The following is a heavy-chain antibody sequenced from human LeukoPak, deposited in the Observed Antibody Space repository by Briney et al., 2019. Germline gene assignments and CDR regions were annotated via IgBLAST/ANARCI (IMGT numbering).Heavy chain of an antibody. CDR2: IYSGGST. J-gene: IGHJ5*02. V-gene: IGHV3-66*01. CDR1: GFTVSSNY. Sequence: GGSLRLSCAASGFTVSSNYMSWVRQAPGKGLEWVSVIYSGGSTYYADSVKGRFTISRDNSKNTLYLQMNSLRAEDTAVYYCARSRADSSGWYNWFDPWGQGTLVTVSS. CDR3: ARSRADSSGWYNWFDP. D-gene: IGHD6-19*01.